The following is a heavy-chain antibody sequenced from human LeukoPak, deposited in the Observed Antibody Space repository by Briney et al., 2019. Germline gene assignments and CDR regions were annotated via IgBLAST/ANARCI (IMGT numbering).Heavy chain of an antibody. D-gene: IGHD3-22*01. J-gene: IGHJ6*03. CDR1: GYTFTSYG. CDR3: ARSFLVYYYDSSGPTAAYMDV. Sequence: ASVKVSCKASGYTFTSYGISWVRQAPGQGLEWMGWISAYNGNTNYAQKLQGRVTMTTDTSTSTAYMELRSLRSDDTAVYYCARSFLVYYYDSSGPTAAYMDVWGKGTTVTISS. CDR2: ISAYNGNT. V-gene: IGHV1-18*01.